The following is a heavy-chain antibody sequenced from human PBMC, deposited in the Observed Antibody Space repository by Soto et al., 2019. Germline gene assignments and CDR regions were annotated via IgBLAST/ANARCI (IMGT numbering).Heavy chain of an antibody. J-gene: IGHJ4*02. CDR3: SRSLNS. CDR2: INQDGSEK. CDR1: GFTFSTYW. Sequence: GGSLRLSCAASGFTFSTYWMDWVRQTPGKGLEWVANINQDGSEKNYVDSVKGQFTISRDNAKTSLYLQMSSLTAEDSALYYCSRSLNSWGQGTLVTVSS. V-gene: IGHV3-7*01.